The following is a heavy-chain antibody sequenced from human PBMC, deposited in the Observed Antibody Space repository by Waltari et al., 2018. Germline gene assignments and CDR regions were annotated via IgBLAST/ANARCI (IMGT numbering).Heavy chain of an antibody. CDR1: GGSISSGSYY. D-gene: IGHD3-22*01. V-gene: IGHV4-61*02. CDR2: IYPSGST. Sequence: QVQLQESGPGLVKPSQTLSLTCTVSGGSISSGSYYWSWIRQPAGKGLEWIGRIYPSGSTNANPARKGRVTISVDTSKNQFSLKLSSVTAADTAVYYCAREIARPDSLNYYDSSGYYYGFDYWGQGTLVTVSS. J-gene: IGHJ4*02. CDR3: AREIARPDSLNYYDSSGYYYGFDY.